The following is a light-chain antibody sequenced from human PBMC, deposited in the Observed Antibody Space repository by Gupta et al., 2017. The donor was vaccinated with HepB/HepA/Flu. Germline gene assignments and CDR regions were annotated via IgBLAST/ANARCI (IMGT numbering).Light chain of an antibody. CDR3: ASWDDGISGGV. J-gene: IGLJ3*02. CDR1: TSNIGQNY. V-gene: IGLV1-47*01. Sequence: QSVLTQPPSASGTPGQRVTISCSGSTSNIGQNYVYWYQQLPGTAPKVLIERHDQRPSGVPDRFAGSKSGASASRAISGLRAEDEAEDDGASWDDGISGGVFGGGTKLTVL. CDR2: RHD.